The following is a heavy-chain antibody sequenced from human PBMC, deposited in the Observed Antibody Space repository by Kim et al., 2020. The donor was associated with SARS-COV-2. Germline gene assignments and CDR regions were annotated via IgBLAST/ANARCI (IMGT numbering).Heavy chain of an antibody. V-gene: IGHV6-1*01. CDR2: TYYRSKWSN. J-gene: IGHJ6*02. Sequence: SQTLSLTCAISGDTVSSNTATWNWIRQSPSRGLEWLGRTYYRSKWSNDYAASVKSRIIINPDTSKSQFSLQLNSVTPEDTAVYYCTRRGSYGMDVWGQGTTVTVAS. CDR3: TRRGSYGMDV. D-gene: IGHD3-10*01. CDR1: GDTVSSNTAT.